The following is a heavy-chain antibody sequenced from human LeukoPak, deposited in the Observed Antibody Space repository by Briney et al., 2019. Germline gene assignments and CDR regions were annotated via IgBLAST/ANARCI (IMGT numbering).Heavy chain of an antibody. CDR1: GFTLSNYA. CDR3: TRGPATDCYDTSGYCDY. J-gene: IGHJ4*02. Sequence: GRSLRLSCAASGFTLSNYAMHWVRQAPGKGLEWVTNISFDGRNTHYVDSVKGRFTISRDNSKNTLYLQMSSLRPEDTAVYYCTRGPATDCYDTSGYCDYWGQGTLVTVSS. D-gene: IGHD3-22*01. CDR2: ISFDGRNT. V-gene: IGHV3-30*04.